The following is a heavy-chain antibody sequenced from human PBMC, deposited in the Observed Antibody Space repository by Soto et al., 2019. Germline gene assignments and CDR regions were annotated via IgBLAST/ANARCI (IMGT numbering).Heavy chain of an antibody. V-gene: IGHV1-2*04. CDR2: INPNSGGT. Sequence: ASVKVSCKASGYTFTSYGISWVRQAPGQGLEWMGWINPNSGGTNYAQKFQGWVTMTRDTSISTAYMELSRLRSTDTAVYYCVRYSTGEAGGGKIDYWGQGTLVTVSS. CDR1: GYTFTSYG. J-gene: IGHJ4*02. CDR3: VRYSTGEAGGGKIDY. D-gene: IGHD3-16*01.